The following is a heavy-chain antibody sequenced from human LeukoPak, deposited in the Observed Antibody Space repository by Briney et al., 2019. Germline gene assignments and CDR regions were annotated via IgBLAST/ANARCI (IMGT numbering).Heavy chain of an antibody. CDR1: GFTFSSYA. J-gene: IGHJ4*02. CDR3: ASDPSSSLTFDY. V-gene: IGHV3-30*04. CDR2: ISYDGSNK. Sequence: GGSLRLSCAASGFTFSSYAMHWVRQAPGKGLEWVAVISYDGSNKYYADSVKGRFTISRDNSKNTLYLQMNSLRAEDTAVYYCASDPSSSLTFDYWGQGTLVTVSS. D-gene: IGHD6-6*01.